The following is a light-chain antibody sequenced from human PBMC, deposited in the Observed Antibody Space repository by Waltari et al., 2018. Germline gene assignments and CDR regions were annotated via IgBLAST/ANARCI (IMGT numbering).Light chain of an antibody. CDR1: SSDVGGYNA. J-gene: IGLJ3*02. CDR2: DVN. CDR3: GSYADTSTWV. V-gene: IGLV2-8*01. Sequence: QSVLTQPPSASGSPGHSVPICGPASSSDVGGYNALSWYQRHPGHAPKLMIDDVNKRPPGVPDRFSGSKSGNTASLTVSGLQVEDEGDYYCGSYADTSTWVFGGGTSLTVL.